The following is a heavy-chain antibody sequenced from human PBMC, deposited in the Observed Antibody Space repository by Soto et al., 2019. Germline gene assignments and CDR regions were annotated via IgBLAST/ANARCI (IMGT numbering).Heavy chain of an antibody. CDR3: ARGSITGGAY. CDR1: GFTFSSYS. Sequence: GGSLRLSCAASGFTFSSYSMNWVRQAPGKGLEWVSYISSSSSTIYYADSVKGRFTISRDNAKNSLYLQMNSLRAEDTAVYYCARGSITGGAYWGQGTLVTVSS. J-gene: IGHJ4*02. D-gene: IGHD1-20*01. CDR2: ISSSSSTI. V-gene: IGHV3-48*04.